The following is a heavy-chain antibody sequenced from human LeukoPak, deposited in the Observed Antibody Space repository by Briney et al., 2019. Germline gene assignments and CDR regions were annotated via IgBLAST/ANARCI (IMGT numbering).Heavy chain of an antibody. CDR2: IYYSGST. Sequence: SETLSLTCNVSGGSISSYYWSWIRQPPGKGLEWIGYIYYSGSTNYNPSLKSRVTISADTSKNHFSLKLSSVTVADTAMYYCARVRYSYGAGLLDYWGQGTLVTVSS. V-gene: IGHV4-59*01. D-gene: IGHD5-18*01. CDR3: ARVRYSYGAGLLDY. CDR1: GGSISSYY. J-gene: IGHJ4*02.